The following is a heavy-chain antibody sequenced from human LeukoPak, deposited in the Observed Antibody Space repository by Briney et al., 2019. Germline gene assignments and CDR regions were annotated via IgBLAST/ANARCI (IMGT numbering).Heavy chain of an antibody. V-gene: IGHV3-23*01. Sequence: GGSLRLSCAASGFTSGHYAMTWVRQAPGKGLEWVASISGSGDRTYYAHSVMGRSTVSRANSKNTLSLQMDSLRAEYPALYYCARGKRVGVGSPLDYWGQGTLVTVSS. CDR2: ISGSGDRT. CDR1: GFTSGHYA. CDR3: ARGKRVGVGSPLDY. D-gene: IGHD1-26*01. J-gene: IGHJ4*02.